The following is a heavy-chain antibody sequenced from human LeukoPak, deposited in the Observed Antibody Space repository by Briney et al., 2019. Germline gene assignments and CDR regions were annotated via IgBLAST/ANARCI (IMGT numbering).Heavy chain of an antibody. J-gene: IGHJ4*02. CDR1: GFTFDDYA. D-gene: IGHD6-6*01. V-gene: IGHV3-43*02. Sequence: GGSLRLSCAASGFTFDDYAMHWVRQAPGKGLEWVSLISGDGGSTYYADSVKGRFTISRDNAKNSLYLQMNSLRAEDMALYYCAKGGYSSSSRVFDYWGQGTLVTVSS. CDR3: AKGGYSSSSRVFDY. CDR2: ISGDGGST.